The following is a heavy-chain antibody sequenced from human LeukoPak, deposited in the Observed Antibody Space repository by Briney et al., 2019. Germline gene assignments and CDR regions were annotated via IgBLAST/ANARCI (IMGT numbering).Heavy chain of an antibody. CDR3: ATDRPDTAMVGAFDI. Sequence: ASVKVPCTVSGYTLTELSMHWVRQAPGKGLEWMGGFDPEDGETIYAQKFQGRVTMTEDTSTDTAYMELSSLRSEDTAVYYCATDRPDTAMVGAFDIWGQGTMVTVSS. CDR2: FDPEDGET. D-gene: IGHD5-18*01. J-gene: IGHJ3*02. CDR1: GYTLTELS. V-gene: IGHV1-24*01.